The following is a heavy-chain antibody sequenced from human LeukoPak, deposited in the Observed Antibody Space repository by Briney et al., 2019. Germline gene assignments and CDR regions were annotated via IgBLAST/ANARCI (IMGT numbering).Heavy chain of an antibody. J-gene: IGHJ4*02. V-gene: IGHV3-33*01. D-gene: IGHD4-17*01. CDR1: GFTFSSYG. CDR3: ARAGELRSSFDY. Sequence: GGSLRLSCAASGFTFSSYGMRWVRQAPGKGLEWVAVIWYDGSNKYYADSVKGRFTISRDNSKNTLYLQMNSLRAEDTAVYYCARAGELRSSFDYWGQGTLVTVSS. CDR2: IWYDGSNK.